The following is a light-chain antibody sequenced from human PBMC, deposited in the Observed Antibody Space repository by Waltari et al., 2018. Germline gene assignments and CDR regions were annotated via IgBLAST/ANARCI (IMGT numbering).Light chain of an antibody. CDR2: DVT. Sequence: QSALTQPASVSGSPGQSITISCTGTSSDVGGYNYVSWYQQHPGKAPKLMIYDVTNRPSGVSTRFSGSESGNPASLTISGLQAEDEADYYCCSFRSSSTWVFGGGTKLTVL. V-gene: IGLV2-14*01. CDR3: CSFRSSSTWV. CDR1: SSDVGGYNY. J-gene: IGLJ3*02.